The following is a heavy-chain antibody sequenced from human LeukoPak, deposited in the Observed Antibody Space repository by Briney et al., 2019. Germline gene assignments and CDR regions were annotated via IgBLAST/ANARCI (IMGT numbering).Heavy chain of an antibody. J-gene: IGHJ5*02. CDR3: ARDSATYYDFWSGYYSAENWFDP. CDR2: ISAYNGNT. V-gene: IGHV1-18*01. D-gene: IGHD3-3*01. CDR1: GYTFTSYG. Sequence: ASVTVSCKASGYTFTSYGISWVRQAPGQGLEWMGWISAYNGNTNYAQKLQGRVTMTTDTSTSTAYMELRSLRSDDTAVYYCARDSATYYDFWSGYYSAENWFDPWGQGTLVTVSS.